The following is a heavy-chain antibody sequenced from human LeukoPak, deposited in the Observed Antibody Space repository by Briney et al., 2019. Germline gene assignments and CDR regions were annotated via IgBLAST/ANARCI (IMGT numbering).Heavy chain of an antibody. V-gene: IGHV3-49*03. CDR1: GFTFGDYL. J-gene: IGHJ4*02. CDR3: SRGSGWLSVY. D-gene: IGHD6-19*01. Sequence: GGSLRLSCTASGFTFGDYLMGWFRRAPGKGLEWIGFISGGTTEYAASVKGRFTISRDDSTSIAYLQMNSLTTEDTAVYYCSRGSGWLSVYWGQGTLVTVSS. CDR2: ISGGTT.